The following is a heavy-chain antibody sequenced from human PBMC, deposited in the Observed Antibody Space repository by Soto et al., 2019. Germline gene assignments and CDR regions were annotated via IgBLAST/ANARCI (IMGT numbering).Heavy chain of an antibody. D-gene: IGHD3-10*01. CDR3: ARVRYYDPGSSINWFDP. J-gene: IGHJ5*02. CDR1: GFTFSDYG. V-gene: IGHV3-11*01. CDR2: ISSSGSTI. Sequence: GGPLRLSCAASGFTFSDYGMSWIRQAPGKGLEWVSYISSSGSTIYYADSVKGRFTISRDNAKNSLYLQMNSLRAEDTAVYYCARVRYYDPGSSINWFDPWGQGTLVTVSS.